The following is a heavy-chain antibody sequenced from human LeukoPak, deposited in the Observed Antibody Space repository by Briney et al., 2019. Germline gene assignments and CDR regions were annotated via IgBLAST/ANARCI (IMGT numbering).Heavy chain of an antibody. CDR1: GYTFTGYY. V-gene: IGHV1-2*04. J-gene: IGHJ6*02. Sequence: ASVKVSCKASGYTFTGYYMHWVRQAPGQGLEWMGWINPNSGGTNYAQKFQGWVTVTRDTSISTAYMELSRLRSYDTAVYYCARDLGFGVPGGMDVWGQGTTVTVSS. D-gene: IGHD3-10*01. CDR3: ARDLGFGVPGGMDV. CDR2: INPNSGGT.